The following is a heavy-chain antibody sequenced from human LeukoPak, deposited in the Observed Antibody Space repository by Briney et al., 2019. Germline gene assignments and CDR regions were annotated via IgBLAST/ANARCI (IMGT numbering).Heavy chain of an antibody. J-gene: IGHJ4*02. CDR1: GFTFSSYA. CDR3: AKDSQSGYTLNYFDY. Sequence: GGSLRLSRAASGFTFSSYAMSWVRQAPGKGLEWVSAISGSGGSTYYADSVKGRFTISRDNSKNTLYLQMNSLRAEDTAVYYCAKDSQSGYTLNYFDYWGQGTLVTVSS. V-gene: IGHV3-23*01. D-gene: IGHD3-22*01. CDR2: ISGSGGST.